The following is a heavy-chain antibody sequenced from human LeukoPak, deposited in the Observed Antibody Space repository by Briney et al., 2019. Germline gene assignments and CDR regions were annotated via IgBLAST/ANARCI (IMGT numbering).Heavy chain of an antibody. CDR3: ARGRYYGSGTLYFDY. J-gene: IGHJ4*02. CDR2: IYYSGTT. Sequence: SETLSLTWTVSGGSISSGGHYWTWIRQHPGKGLEWIGYIYYSGTTYYNPSLQSRVTISVDTSKNQFSLRLSSVTAADTAVYYCARGRYYGSGTLYFDYWGQGILVTVSS. CDR1: GGSISSGGHY. V-gene: IGHV4-31*02. D-gene: IGHD3-10*01.